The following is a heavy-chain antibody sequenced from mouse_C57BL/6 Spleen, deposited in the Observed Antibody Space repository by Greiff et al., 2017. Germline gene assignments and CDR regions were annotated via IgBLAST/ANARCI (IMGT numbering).Heavy chain of an antibody. CDR1: GFTFSDYG. J-gene: IGHJ2*01. CDR3: ASGGNYLDY. V-gene: IGHV5-17*01. Sequence: EVKLMESGGGLVKPGGSLKLSCAASGFTFSDYGMHWVRQAPEKGLEWVAYISSGSSTIYYADTVKGRFTISRDNAKNTLFLQLTSLRSEDTAMYYCASGGNYLDYWGQGTTLTVSS. CDR2: ISSGSSTI.